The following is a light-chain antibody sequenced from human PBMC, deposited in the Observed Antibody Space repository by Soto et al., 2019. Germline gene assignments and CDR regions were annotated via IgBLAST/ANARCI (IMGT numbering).Light chain of an antibody. CDR3: HQYAVSPLT. V-gene: IGKV3-20*01. Sequence: EIVLTQSPGTLSLSPWESATLSCRASQSVGRNYLAWFQHKPDQAPRLLIYDASNRATGVPDRFSGSGSGTDFTLSVTRLEPEDFAVYYCHQYAVSPLTFGGGTTVEIK. CDR2: DAS. J-gene: IGKJ4*01. CDR1: QSVGRNY.